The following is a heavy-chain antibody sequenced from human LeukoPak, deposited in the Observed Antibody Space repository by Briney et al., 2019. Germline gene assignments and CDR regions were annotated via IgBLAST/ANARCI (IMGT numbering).Heavy chain of an antibody. CDR2: ISSYNDST. J-gene: IGHJ5*02. CDR3: ARIGVVVPAAWFDP. Sequence: ASVKVSCKASGYTFNTFGISWVRQAPGQGLEWMGWISSYNDSTNYAQKFQGRVSMTTDTSTSTAYMELRSLRFDDTAVYYCARIGVVVPAAWFDPWGQGTLVTVSS. CDR1: GYTFNTFG. V-gene: IGHV1-18*01. D-gene: IGHD2-2*01.